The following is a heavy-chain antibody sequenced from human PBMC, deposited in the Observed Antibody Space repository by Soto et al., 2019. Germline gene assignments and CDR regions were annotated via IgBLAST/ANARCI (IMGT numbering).Heavy chain of an antibody. V-gene: IGHV3-23*01. D-gene: IGHD6-19*01. CDR2: ISGSGGST. CDR1: GFTFSSYA. J-gene: IGHJ4*02. Sequence: EVQLLESGGGLVQPGGSLRLSCAASGFTFSSYAMSWVRQAPGKGLEWVSAISGSGGSTYYADSVKGRFTISRDNSNNTLYLQMNSLRAEDTAVYYCAKRSSGWGGSFDYWGQGTLVTVSS. CDR3: AKRSSGWGGSFDY.